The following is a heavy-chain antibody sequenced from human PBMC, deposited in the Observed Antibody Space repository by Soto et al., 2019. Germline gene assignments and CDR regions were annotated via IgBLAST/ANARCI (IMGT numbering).Heavy chain of an antibody. CDR2: IYYSGST. CDR1: GGSISSYY. Sequence: SETLSLTCTVSGGSISSYYWSWIRQPPGKGLEWIGYIYYSGSTNYNPSLKSRVTISVDTSKNQFSLKLSSVTAADTAVYYCARVDGEMGMGTVTTRFGFDYWGQGTLVTVS. D-gene: IGHD4-17*01. V-gene: IGHV4-59*01. CDR3: ARVDGEMGMGTVTTRFGFDY. J-gene: IGHJ4*02.